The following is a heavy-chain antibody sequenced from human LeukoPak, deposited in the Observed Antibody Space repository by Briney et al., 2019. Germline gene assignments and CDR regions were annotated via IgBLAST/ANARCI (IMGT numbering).Heavy chain of an antibody. D-gene: IGHD3-22*01. J-gene: IGHJ4*02. V-gene: IGHV3-23*01. Sequence: GGSLRLSCAASGFTFSSYAMSWVRQAPGKGLEWVSGISGSGGNTDYADSVKGRFTISRDNSKNTQYLQMNSLRVEDTAVYYCAKVGSGYYDHLDFWGQGILVTVSS. CDR3: AKVGSGYYDHLDF. CDR1: GFTFSSYA. CDR2: ISGSGGNT.